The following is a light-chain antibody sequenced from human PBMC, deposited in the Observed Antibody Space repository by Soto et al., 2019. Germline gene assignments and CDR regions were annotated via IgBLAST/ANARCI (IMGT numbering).Light chain of an antibody. CDR3: QQYGRSPPEFT. CDR2: GAS. J-gene: IGKJ3*01. Sequence: IVLTQSPGTLSLSAGERATLSCRASQTISSNYLAWYQQKPGQAPRLLIFGASYRATGIPDRFSGSGSGTDFTLTISRLEPEDFAVYYCQQYGRSPPEFTFGPGTKVDI. CDR1: QTISSNY. V-gene: IGKV3-20*01.